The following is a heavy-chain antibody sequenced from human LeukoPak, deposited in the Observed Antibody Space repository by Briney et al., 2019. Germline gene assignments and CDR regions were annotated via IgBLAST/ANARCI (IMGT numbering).Heavy chain of an antibody. CDR3: AKDPPWYSSSSPFDF. Sequence: GGSLRLSCVASGFTFSSYAMSWVRQAPGKGLEWVSLISGSGGSPYYADSVKGRFTISRDNSENTLSLQMNSLRAEDTAIYYCAKDPPWYSSSSPFDFWGQGTLVTVSS. CDR2: ISGSGGSP. J-gene: IGHJ4*02. D-gene: IGHD6-6*01. CDR1: GFTFSSYA. V-gene: IGHV3-23*01.